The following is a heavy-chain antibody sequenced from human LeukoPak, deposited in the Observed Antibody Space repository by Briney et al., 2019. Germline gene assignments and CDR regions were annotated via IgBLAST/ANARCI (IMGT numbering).Heavy chain of an antibody. D-gene: IGHD3-22*01. CDR1: GFTFSSYE. Sequence: GGSLRLSSAASGFTFSSYEMNWVRQAPGKGLEWVSYISSSGSTIYYADSVKGRFTISRDNAKNSLYLQMNSLRAEDTAVYYCARTYDSSGYYYSYYFDYWGQGTLVTVSS. V-gene: IGHV3-48*03. CDR3: ARTYDSSGYYYSYYFDY. CDR2: ISSSGSTI. J-gene: IGHJ4*02.